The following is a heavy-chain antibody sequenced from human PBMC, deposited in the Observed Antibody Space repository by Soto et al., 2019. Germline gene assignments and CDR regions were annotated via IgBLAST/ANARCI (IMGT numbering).Heavy chain of an antibody. Sequence: SVKVSCKASGGTFSSYAISWVRQAPGQGLEWMGGIIPVFGTGIYAQKFQGRVTITADKSTNTAYMELSSLRSEDTAVYFCARVGGTGGYTYGLDYWGQGTLVTVPQ. J-gene: IGHJ4*02. CDR1: GGTFSSYA. V-gene: IGHV1-69*06. D-gene: IGHD5-18*01. CDR2: IIPVFGTG. CDR3: ARVGGTGGYTYGLDY.